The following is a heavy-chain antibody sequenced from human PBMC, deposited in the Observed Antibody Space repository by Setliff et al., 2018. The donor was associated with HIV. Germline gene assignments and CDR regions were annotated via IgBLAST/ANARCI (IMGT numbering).Heavy chain of an antibody. CDR3: ARDSSSWYEFYFDC. Sequence: GGSLRLSCAASGFTLSSYAMTWVRQAPGEGLEWVSYISSSGGTIYYADSVKGRFTISKDNAKNSLYLQMNSLRAEDTAVYYCARDSSSWYEFYFDCWGQGTLVTVSS. CDR2: ISSSGGTI. J-gene: IGHJ4*02. V-gene: IGHV3-48*03. CDR1: GFTLSSYA. D-gene: IGHD6-13*01.